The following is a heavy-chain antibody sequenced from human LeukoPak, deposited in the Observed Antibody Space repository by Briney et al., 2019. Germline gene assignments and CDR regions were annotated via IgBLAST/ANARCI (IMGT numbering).Heavy chain of an antibody. J-gene: IGHJ3*02. CDR3: AKDEEDIVVVPAASGAFDI. CDR2: IYSGGDT. CDR1: GVFVSNNY. Sequence: GGSLRLSCAASGVFVSNNYMSWVRQAPGKGLEWVSVIYSGGDTYYADSVKGRFTISRDNSKNTLYLQMNSLRAEDTAVYYCAKDEEDIVVVPAASGAFDIWGQGTMVTVSS. D-gene: IGHD2-2*01. V-gene: IGHV3-53*01.